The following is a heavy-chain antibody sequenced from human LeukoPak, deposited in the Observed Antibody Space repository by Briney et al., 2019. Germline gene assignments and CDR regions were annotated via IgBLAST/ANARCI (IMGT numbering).Heavy chain of an antibody. J-gene: IGHJ4*02. V-gene: IGHV1-2*02. CDR3: ATVLGQWSHFDY. CDR2: INPNSGGT. Sequence: ASVKVSCKASGYTFTGYYMHWVRPAPGQGLEWMGWINPNSGGTNYAQKFQGRVTMTRDTSISTAYMELSRLRSDDTAVYYCATVLGQWSHFDYWGQGTLVTVSS. CDR1: GYTFTGYY. D-gene: IGHD3-16*01.